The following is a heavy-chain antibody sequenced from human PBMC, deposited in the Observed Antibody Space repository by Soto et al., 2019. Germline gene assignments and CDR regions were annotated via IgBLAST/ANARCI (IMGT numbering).Heavy chain of an antibody. CDR2: IIPILGIA. Sequence: ASVKVSCKASGGTFSSYTMSWVRQAPGQGLEWMGRIIPILGIANYAQKFQGRVTITADKSTSTAYMELSSLRSEDTAVYYCARDAYYYDSSGYPDYWGQGALVTVSS. CDR3: ARDAYYYDSSGYPDY. D-gene: IGHD3-22*01. J-gene: IGHJ4*02. CDR1: GGTFSSYT. V-gene: IGHV1-69*04.